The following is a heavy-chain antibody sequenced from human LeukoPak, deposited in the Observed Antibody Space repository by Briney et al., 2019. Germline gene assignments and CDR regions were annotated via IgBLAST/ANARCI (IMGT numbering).Heavy chain of an antibody. CDR2: IYSGGAT. D-gene: IGHD3-10*01. J-gene: IGHJ4*02. CDR1: GFTVSRNY. V-gene: IGHV3-53*01. CDR3: ARDRGSITMVRGVNYY. Sequence: GGSLRLSCAASGFTVSRNYISWVRQAPGEGLEWVSLIYSGGATYYADSVKGRFTISRDNAKNSLFLQMNSLRAEDTAVYYCARDRGSITMVRGVNYYWGQGTLVTVSS.